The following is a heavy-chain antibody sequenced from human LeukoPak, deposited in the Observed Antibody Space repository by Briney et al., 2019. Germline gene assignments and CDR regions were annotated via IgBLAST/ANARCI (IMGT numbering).Heavy chain of an antibody. CDR3: ARAKYDLWSGYYAGGFDY. CDR1: GFTFSNHA. D-gene: IGHD3-3*01. J-gene: IGHJ4*02. Sequence: GGSLRLSCAASGFTFSNHAMHWVRQAPGKGLEWVAVILYDGSNGYYADSVNGLFTISRDNSKNMLYLQMNSLRLEDTAVYYCARAKYDLWSGYYAGGFDYWGQGTVVTVAS. CDR2: ILYDGSNG. V-gene: IGHV3-30*04.